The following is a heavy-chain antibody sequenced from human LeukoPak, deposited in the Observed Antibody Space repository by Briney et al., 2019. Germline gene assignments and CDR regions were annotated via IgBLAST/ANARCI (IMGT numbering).Heavy chain of an antibody. D-gene: IGHD3-3*01. V-gene: IGHV3-48*04. Sequence: GGSLRLSCAASGFTFSSYSMNWVRQAPGKGLEWVSYISSSSSTIYYADSVKGRFTISRDNAKNSLYLQMNSLRAEDTALYYCARGRTDYDFWSGYGYYYYMDVWGKGTTVTVSS. CDR3: ARGRTDYDFWSGYGYYYYMDV. J-gene: IGHJ6*03. CDR1: GFTFSSYS. CDR2: ISSSSSTI.